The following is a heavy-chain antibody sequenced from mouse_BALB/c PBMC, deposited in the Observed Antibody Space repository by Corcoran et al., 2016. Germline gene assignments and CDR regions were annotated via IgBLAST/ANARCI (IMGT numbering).Heavy chain of an antibody. CDR2: ISYDGSN. V-gene: IGHV3-6*02. Sequence: DVQLQESGPGLVKPSQSLSLTCSVTGYSITSGYYWNWIRQFPGNKLEWMGYISYDGSNNYNPSLKNRISITRDTSKNQLFLKLNSVTTEDTATYYCASRYDYFDYWGQGTTLTVSS. CDR3: ASRYDYFDY. J-gene: IGHJ2*01. CDR1: GYSITSGYY. D-gene: IGHD2-14*01.